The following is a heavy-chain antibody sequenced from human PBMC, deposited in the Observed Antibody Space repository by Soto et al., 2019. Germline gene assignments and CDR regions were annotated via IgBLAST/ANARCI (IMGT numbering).Heavy chain of an antibody. CDR1: GFTFSSYS. CDR2: ISSSSSYI. Sequence: PGGSLRLSCAASGFTFSSYSMNWVRQAPGKGLEWVSSISSSSSYIYYADSVKGRFTISRDIAKNSLYLQMNSLRAEDTAVYYCARDSSGWTTYFDYWGQGTLVTVSS. J-gene: IGHJ4*02. D-gene: IGHD6-19*01. V-gene: IGHV3-21*01. CDR3: ARDSSGWTTYFDY.